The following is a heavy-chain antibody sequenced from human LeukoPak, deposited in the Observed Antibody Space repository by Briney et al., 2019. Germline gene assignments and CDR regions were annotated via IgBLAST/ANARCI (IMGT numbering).Heavy chain of an antibody. CDR2: IYYSGST. CDR1: GGSISSSSYY. D-gene: IGHD5-18*01. V-gene: IGHV4-39*07. CDR3: ARTTEGGYSYGYFYYYYMDV. J-gene: IGHJ6*03. Sequence: SETLSLTCTVSGGSISSSSYYWGWIRQPPGKGLEWIGSIYYSGSTYYNPSLKSRVTISVDTSKNQFSLKLSSVTAADTAVYYCARTTEGGYSYGYFYYYYMDVWGKGTTVTIS.